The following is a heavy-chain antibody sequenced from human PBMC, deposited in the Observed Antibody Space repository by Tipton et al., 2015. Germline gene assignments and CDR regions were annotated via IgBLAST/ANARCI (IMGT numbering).Heavy chain of an antibody. CDR2: INPTTGNT. D-gene: IGHD2-8*01. CDR1: GGTFSSYA. J-gene: IGHJ4*02. CDR3: ARRGDPLSVYYIDY. V-gene: IGHV1-69*05. Sequence: QLVQSGAEVKKPGSSVKVSCKASGGTFSSYAISWVRQAPGQRLEWMGLINPTTGNTNYAQKFQGRLTMTRDSSTSTFYMEVSSLRSDDTAVYFCARRGDPLSVYYIDYWGQGTLVTVSS.